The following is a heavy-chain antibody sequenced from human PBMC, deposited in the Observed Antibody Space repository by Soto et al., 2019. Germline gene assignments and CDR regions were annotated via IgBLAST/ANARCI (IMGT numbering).Heavy chain of an antibody. V-gene: IGHV3-48*01. D-gene: IGHD6-19*01. CDR1: GSSVSTFG. CDR2: ISSSSSTI. CDR3: ARDKGGSVAGFNWFDP. J-gene: IGHJ5*02. Sequence: GGSLRLSCVASGSSVSTFGMNWVRQAPGEGLEWVAYISSSSSTIFYGGSVKGRFTASRDNAENSMYLEMNNLRVEDTAVYYCARDKGGSVAGFNWFDPWGHGTLVTVSS.